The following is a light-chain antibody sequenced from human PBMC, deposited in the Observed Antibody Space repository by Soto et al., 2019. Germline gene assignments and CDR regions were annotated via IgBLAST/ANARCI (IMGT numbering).Light chain of an antibody. J-gene: IGLJ2*01. CDR1: SSDVGGYNY. V-gene: IGLV2-14*01. CDR3: SPYSGSSTVV. Sequence: QSALTQPASVSGSPGQSITISCTGTSSDVGGYNYVSWYQQYPGKVPKLMIYDVSRPSGVSDRFSGSKSGNTASLIISGLQAEDEADYYCSPYSGSSTVVFGGGTQLTVL. CDR2: DVS.